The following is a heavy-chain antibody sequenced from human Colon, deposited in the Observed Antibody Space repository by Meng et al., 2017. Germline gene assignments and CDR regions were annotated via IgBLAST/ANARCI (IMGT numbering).Heavy chain of an antibody. CDR3: AKSATCAGGTCYSYPND. Sequence: GSLKISCAASGFTFSTYALNWVRQAPGQGLEWVATILSSGGKTQYADSVKGRFTISRDISKKTLYLQMNSLRADDTATYYCAKSATCAGGTCYSYPNDWGQGTVVTVSS. D-gene: IGHD2-15*01. J-gene: IGHJ4*02. CDR1: GFTFSTYA. V-gene: IGHV3-23*01. CDR2: ILSSGGKT.